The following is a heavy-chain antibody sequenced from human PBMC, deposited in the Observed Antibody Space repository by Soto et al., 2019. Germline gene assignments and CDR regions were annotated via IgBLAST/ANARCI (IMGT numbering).Heavy chain of an antibody. Sequence: PGGSLSLSCAASGFTFSSYAMHWVRQAPGKGLEWVAVISYDGSNKYYADSVKGRFTISRDNSKNTLYLQMNSLRAEDTAVYYCARDTGRCTNGVCFHTYYYYGMDVWGQGTTVTVSS. D-gene: IGHD2-8*01. CDR2: ISYDGSNK. J-gene: IGHJ6*02. V-gene: IGHV3-30-3*01. CDR3: ARDTGRCTNGVCFHTYYYYGMDV. CDR1: GFTFSSYA.